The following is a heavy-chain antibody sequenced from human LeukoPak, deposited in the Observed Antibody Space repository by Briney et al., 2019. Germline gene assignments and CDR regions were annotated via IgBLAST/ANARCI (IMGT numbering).Heavy chain of an antibody. CDR2: ISGSSSYI. Sequence: GGSLRLSCAASGFTVSSYSMNWVRQAPGKGLEWVSSISGSSSYIYYADSVKGRFTISRDNAESLLYLQMNSLRVEDTAVYYCVRNLAVAGTCFDSWGQGTLVTVSS. V-gene: IGHV3-21*04. J-gene: IGHJ4*02. D-gene: IGHD6-19*01. CDR1: GFTVSSYS. CDR3: VRNLAVAGTCFDS.